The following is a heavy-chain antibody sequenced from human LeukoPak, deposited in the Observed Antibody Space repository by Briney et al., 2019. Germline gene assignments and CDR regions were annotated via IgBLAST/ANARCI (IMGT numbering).Heavy chain of an antibody. CDR3: AREGWELHF. CDR2: IYYSGST. D-gene: IGHD1-26*01. CDR1: GGSISSYY. J-gene: IGHJ4*02. V-gene: IGHV4-59*12. Sequence: SETLSLTCTVTGGSISSYYWSWIRQPPGKGLEWIGYIYYSGSTNYNPSLKSRVTISVDTSKNQFSLKLSSVTAADTAMYYCAREGWELHFWGQGTLVTVSS.